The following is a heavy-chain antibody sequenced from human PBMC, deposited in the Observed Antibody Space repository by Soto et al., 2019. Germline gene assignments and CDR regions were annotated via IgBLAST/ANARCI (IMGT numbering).Heavy chain of an antibody. D-gene: IGHD2-2*01. J-gene: IGHJ3*02. CDR2: IYPGDSDT. CDR1: GYSFTRYW. Sequence: PGESLTISCTCAGYSFTRYWIGWVRQMPGKGLEWMGIIYPGDSDTRYSPSFQGQVTISADKSISTAYLQWSSLKASDTAMYYCARHGTGGDIVVVPAAPDAFDIWGQGTMVPVSS. V-gene: IGHV5-51*01. CDR3: ARHGTGGDIVVVPAAPDAFDI.